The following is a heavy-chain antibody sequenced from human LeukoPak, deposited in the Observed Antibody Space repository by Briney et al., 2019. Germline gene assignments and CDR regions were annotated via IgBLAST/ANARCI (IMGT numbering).Heavy chain of an antibody. CDR1: GGSFSGYY. D-gene: IGHD3-10*01. V-gene: IGHV4-34*01. CDR3: ARAGNYYYGSGSYKT. J-gene: IGHJ5*02. CDR2: INHSGST. Sequence: SETLSLTCAVYGGSFSGYYWSWIRQPPGKGLEWIGEINHSGSTNYNPSLKSRVTISVDTSKNQFSLKLSSVTAADTAVYYCARAGNYYYGSGSYKTWGQGTLVTVSS.